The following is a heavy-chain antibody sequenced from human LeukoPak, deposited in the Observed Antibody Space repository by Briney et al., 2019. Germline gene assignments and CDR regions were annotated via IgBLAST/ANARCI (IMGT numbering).Heavy chain of an antibody. J-gene: IGHJ5*02. CDR1: GGSINSYY. Sequence: SETLSLTCTVSGGSINSYYWSWIRQPPGKGLEWIGYIYYSGSTNYNPSLKSRVTISVDTSKNQFSLKMSSVTAADTAVYYCAIARDGHITIWFDPWGQGTLVTVSS. CDR3: AIARDGHITIWFDP. D-gene: IGHD5-24*01. V-gene: IGHV4-59*01. CDR2: IYYSGST.